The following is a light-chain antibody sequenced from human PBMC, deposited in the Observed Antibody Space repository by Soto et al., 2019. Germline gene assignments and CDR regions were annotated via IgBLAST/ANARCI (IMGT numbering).Light chain of an antibody. Sequence: QSALTQPASVSGSPGQSITISCTGTSSDIGGYNFVSWYHQHPGKAPKLLIYAVTNRPSGIPDRFSGSKSGNTASLTISGXXXXXXXXXXXXXXXXXXXXVXGGGT. J-gene: IGLJ2*01. CDR3: XXXXXXXXXV. CDR1: SSDIGGYNF. V-gene: IGLV2-14*01. CDR2: AVT.